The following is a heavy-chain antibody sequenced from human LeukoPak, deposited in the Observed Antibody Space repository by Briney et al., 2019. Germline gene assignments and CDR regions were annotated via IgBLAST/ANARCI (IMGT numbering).Heavy chain of an antibody. D-gene: IGHD3-9*01. Sequence: GGSLRLSCAASGFTFSSYSMNWVRQAPGKGLEWVSSISSSSSYIYYADSVKRRFTISRDNAKNSLYLQMNSLRAEDTAVYYCARAYDILTGYSSNSHFDYWGQGTLVTVSS. CDR1: GFTFSSYS. J-gene: IGHJ4*02. CDR2: ISSSSSYI. V-gene: IGHV3-21*01. CDR3: ARAYDILTGYSSNSHFDY.